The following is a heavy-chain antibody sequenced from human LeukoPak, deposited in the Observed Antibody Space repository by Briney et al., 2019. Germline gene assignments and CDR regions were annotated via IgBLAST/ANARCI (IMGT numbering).Heavy chain of an antibody. V-gene: IGHV3-7*05. CDR1: GFTFSYYW. CDR2: IKQDGSER. CDR3: ARASNPWLQLT. D-gene: IGHD5-24*01. Sequence: GGSLRLSCAASGFTFSYYWMIWVRQAPGKGLGWVANIKQDGSERRYADSVRGRFTVSRDNAQTSLYLQMSSLRAEDTALYYCARASNPWLQLTWGQGTLVTVSS. J-gene: IGHJ5*02.